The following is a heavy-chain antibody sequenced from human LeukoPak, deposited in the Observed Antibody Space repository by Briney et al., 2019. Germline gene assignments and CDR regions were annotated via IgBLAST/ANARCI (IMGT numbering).Heavy chain of an antibody. CDR2: VHFSGNT. CDR1: GYSITSSF. J-gene: IGHJ4*02. V-gene: IGHV4-59*01. CDR3: ARVFGDRELRIDY. Sequence: SETLSLTCTVSGYSITSSFWSWIRQSPGKGPEWIGYVHFSGNTNYNPSLKSRVTISVDTSKNEFSLQMESVTAADTAVYYCARVFGDRELRIDYWGQGTQVAVSS. D-gene: IGHD3-10*01.